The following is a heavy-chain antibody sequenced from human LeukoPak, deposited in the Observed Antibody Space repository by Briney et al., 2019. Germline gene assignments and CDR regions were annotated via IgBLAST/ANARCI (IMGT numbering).Heavy chain of an antibody. CDR1: GYTFTSYD. Sequence: ASVKVSCKASGYTFTSYDINWVRQATGQGLEWMGWMNPNSGNTGYAQKFQGRVTMTRNTSISTAYMELSSLRSEDTAVYYCARRPGGSVVTPNARFDYWGQGTLVTVSS. D-gene: IGHD2-21*02. J-gene: IGHJ4*02. V-gene: IGHV1-8*01. CDR2: MNPNSGNT. CDR3: ARRPGGSVVTPNARFDY.